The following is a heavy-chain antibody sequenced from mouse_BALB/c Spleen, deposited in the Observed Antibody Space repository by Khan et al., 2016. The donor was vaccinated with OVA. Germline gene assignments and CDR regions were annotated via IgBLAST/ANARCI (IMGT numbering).Heavy chain of an antibody. J-gene: IGHJ4*01. CDR2: INTYTGEP. Sequence: QVQLQQSGPELKKPGETVKISCKASGYTFTIYGMHWVRQAPGKGLKWMGWINTYTGEPTYADDFKGRFAFSLETSASTAFLQINNLTNEDTATYVCASVGYNGTIDYWGQGTSVTVSS. V-gene: IGHV9-3-1*01. CDR3: ASVGYNGTIDY. D-gene: IGHD2-14*01. CDR1: GYTFTIYG.